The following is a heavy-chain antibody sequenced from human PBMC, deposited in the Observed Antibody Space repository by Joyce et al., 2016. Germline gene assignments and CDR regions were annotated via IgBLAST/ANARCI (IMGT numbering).Heavy chain of an antibody. V-gene: IGHV4-30-2*01. D-gene: IGHD2/OR15-2a*01. CDR1: GVSISTSGYS. CDR3: ARAVGIYYFDS. Sequence: QLQLHESGSGLVKPSQTLSLTCDVSGVSISTSGYSWSWLRQPPGKGLEWIGYIYHSANTYYNPPLKSRVTISGDRSTNQFFLELNSVTAADTAVYFCARAVGIYYFDSWGPGTLVTVSS. CDR2: IYHSANT. J-gene: IGHJ4*02.